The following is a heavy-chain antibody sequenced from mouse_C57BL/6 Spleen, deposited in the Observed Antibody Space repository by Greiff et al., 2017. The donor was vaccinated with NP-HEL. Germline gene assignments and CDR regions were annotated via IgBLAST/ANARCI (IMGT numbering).Heavy chain of an antibody. CDR1: GYAFSSYW. Sequence: VQLQESGAELVKPGASVKISCKASGYAFSSYWMNWVKQRPGKGLEWIGQIYPGDGDTNYNGKFKGKATLTADKSSSTAYMQLSSLTSEDSAVYVCARVTTVVPLMDYWGQGTSVTVSS. V-gene: IGHV1-80*01. CDR3: ARVTTVVPLMDY. J-gene: IGHJ4*01. D-gene: IGHD1-1*01. CDR2: IYPGDGDT.